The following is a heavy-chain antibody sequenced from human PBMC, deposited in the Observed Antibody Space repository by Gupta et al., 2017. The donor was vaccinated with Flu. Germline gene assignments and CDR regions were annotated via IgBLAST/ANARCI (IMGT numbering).Heavy chain of an antibody. V-gene: IGHV4-34*12. CDR1: GGSFRGSY. Sequence: QVQVQQWGAGLLRPSETLSLTCAVYGGSFRGSYWAWIRQPPGKGREWIGEVIHTGNTNYDPSLKSRVTMLLDASKSQFSLRLNSVTAADTAVYYCVTGECSDTECSRDDWGQGTLVTVSS. CDR2: VIHTGNT. CDR3: VTGECSDTECSRDD. J-gene: IGHJ4*02. D-gene: IGHD2-15*01.